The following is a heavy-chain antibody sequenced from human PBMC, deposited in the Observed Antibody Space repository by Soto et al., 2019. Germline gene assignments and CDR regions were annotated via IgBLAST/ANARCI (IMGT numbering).Heavy chain of an antibody. J-gene: IGHJ5*02. CDR3: ARPRIAPSNYKWFDP. D-gene: IGHD4-4*01. V-gene: IGHV4-31*03. Sequence: PSETLSLTCSVSGAALNSGNYYWSWIRQVPGKGLEWIGHIYVTGAVDYNPSLRDRITISQDTSERQFSLNLSLVTAADTAVYYCARPRIAPSNYKWFDPWGQGTLVTVSS. CDR2: IYVTGAV. CDR1: GAALNSGNYY.